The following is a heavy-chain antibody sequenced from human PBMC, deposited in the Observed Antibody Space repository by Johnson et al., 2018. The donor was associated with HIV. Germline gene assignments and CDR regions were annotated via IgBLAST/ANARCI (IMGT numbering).Heavy chain of an antibody. CDR1: GFTFRSYA. Sequence: VQLVESGGGVVQPGRSLRLSCAASGFTFRSYAMHWVRQAPGKGLEWVANIKQDGSETYYVDSVKGRFTISRDNAKNSLYLQMHSLRAEDTAVYYCASPFIPGYYDFWPGAFAIWGQGTMVTVSS. D-gene: IGHD3-3*01. V-gene: IGHV3-7*03. CDR3: ASPFIPGYYDFWPGAFAI. CDR2: IKQDGSET. J-gene: IGHJ3*02.